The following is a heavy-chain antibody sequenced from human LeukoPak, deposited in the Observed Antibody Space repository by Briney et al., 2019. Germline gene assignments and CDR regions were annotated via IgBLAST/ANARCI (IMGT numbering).Heavy chain of an antibody. V-gene: IGHV3-7*01. CDR3: ARDSITMVRGVIYYYGMDV. J-gene: IGHJ6*02. Sequence: PGGSLRLSCAASGFTFSSYWMSWVRQAPGKGLEWVANIKQDGSEKYYVDSVKGRFTISRDNAKNSLYLQMNSLRAEDTAVYYCARDSITMVRGVIYYYGMDVWGQGTTVTVSS. D-gene: IGHD3-10*01. CDR1: GFTFSSYW. CDR2: IKQDGSEK.